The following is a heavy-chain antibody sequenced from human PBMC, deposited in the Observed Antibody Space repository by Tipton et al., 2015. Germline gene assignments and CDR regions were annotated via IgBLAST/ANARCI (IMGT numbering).Heavy chain of an antibody. Sequence: LRLSCAASGFTFSDYYMSWIRQAPGKGLEYIGYIHYSGNSNYNPSLKSRISMSVDTSKNQISLKLTSVTAADTAVYYCACQDYDSLTRDYQTVDYWGQGALVTVSS. CDR3: ACQDYDSLTRDYQTVDY. D-gene: IGHD3-9*01. CDR1: GFTFSDYY. CDR2: IHYSGNS. V-gene: IGHV4-59*08. J-gene: IGHJ4*02.